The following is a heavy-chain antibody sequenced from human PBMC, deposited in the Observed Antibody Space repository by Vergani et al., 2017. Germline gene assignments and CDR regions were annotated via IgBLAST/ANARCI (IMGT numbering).Heavy chain of an antibody. D-gene: IGHD6-19*01. J-gene: IGHJ6*03. CDR1: GFTFSSYA. Sequence: EVQLLESGGGLVQPGGSLRLSCAASGFTFSSYAMSWVRQAPGKGLEWVSAISGSGCSTYYADSVKGRFTISRDNSKTTLYLQMNSLRAEDTAVYYCAKDHLAVAGPYYMDVWGKGTTVTVSS. CDR3: AKDHLAVAGPYYMDV. CDR2: ISGSGCST. V-gene: IGHV3-23*01.